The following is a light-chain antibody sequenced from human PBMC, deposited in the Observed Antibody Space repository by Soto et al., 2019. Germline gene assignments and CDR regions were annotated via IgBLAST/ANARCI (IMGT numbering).Light chain of an antibody. CDR1: QTVASN. CDR3: QQYHNWPPQYT. CDR2: GAS. Sequence: EIVMTQSPAILSVSPGERATLSCRASQTVASNLAWYQQKPGPAPRLLIHGASTRATGVSARLSGSGSGTEFTLTISGLQSEDFAVYYCQQYHNWPPQYTFGQGTKLQIK. V-gene: IGKV3-15*01. J-gene: IGKJ2*01.